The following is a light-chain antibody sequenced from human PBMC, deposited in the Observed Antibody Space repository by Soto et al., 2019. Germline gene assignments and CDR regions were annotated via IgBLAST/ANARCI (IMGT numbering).Light chain of an antibody. CDR2: GNS. J-gene: IGLJ1*01. CDR1: SSNIGAGYA. CDR3: QSYDTSLSAYV. V-gene: IGLV1-40*01. Sequence: QSVLTQPPSVSGAPGQRVTISCTGSSSNIGAGYAVHWHQQLPGKAPKLLIYGNSNRPSGVPDRFSRSKSGTSASLAITGLQAEDEADYYCQSYDTSLSAYVFGTGTKLTVL.